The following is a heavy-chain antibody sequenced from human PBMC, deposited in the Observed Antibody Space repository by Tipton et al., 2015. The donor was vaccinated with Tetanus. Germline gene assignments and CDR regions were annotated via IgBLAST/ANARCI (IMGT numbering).Heavy chain of an antibody. J-gene: IGHJ3*01. CDR1: GFIFSDSN. Sequence: QLVQSGGGVVQPGKSLRLACAASGFIFSDSNMQWVRQAPGKGLEAVALISSDGGRTFYADSVTGRFTISTDNSEKTLSLQMNSLRAEDTAIYYCAKDLGDVFQGAFDVWGPGTTVTVSS. CDR3: AKDLGDVFQGAFDV. CDR2: ISSDGGRT. D-gene: IGHD3-16*01. V-gene: IGHV3-30*04.